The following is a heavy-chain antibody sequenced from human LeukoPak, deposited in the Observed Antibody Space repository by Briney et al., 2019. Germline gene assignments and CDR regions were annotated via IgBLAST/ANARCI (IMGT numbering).Heavy chain of an antibody. J-gene: IGHJ4*02. Sequence: GGSLRLSCAVSGFSVSAHYMSWVRQAPGKGLEWVSFLYTGGDTYYADSVKGRFTISRDNSKNTLYLQMNGLRAEDTAVYYCARGPGSRGIFDYWGQGTLVTVSS. D-gene: IGHD3-10*01. CDR3: ARGPGSRGIFDY. CDR1: GFSVSAHY. CDR2: LYTGGDT. V-gene: IGHV3-53*01.